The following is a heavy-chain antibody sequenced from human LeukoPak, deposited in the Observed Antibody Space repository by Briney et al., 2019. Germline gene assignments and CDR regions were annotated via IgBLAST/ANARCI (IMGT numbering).Heavy chain of an antibody. Sequence: SETLSLTCTVSGGAISSIDNYWSWIRQPPGKGLEWIGYIYYSGSTYYNPSLKSRLTISVDTSKNQLSLKLSSVTAADTAVYYCARVPHCGDYYGDYVGQGTLVTVSS. CDR3: ARVPHCGDYYGDY. CDR2: IYYSGST. V-gene: IGHV4-30-4*01. J-gene: IGHJ4*02. D-gene: IGHD3-10*01. CDR1: GGAISSIDNY.